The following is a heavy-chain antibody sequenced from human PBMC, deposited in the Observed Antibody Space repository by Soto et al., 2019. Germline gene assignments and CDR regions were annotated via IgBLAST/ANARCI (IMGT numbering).Heavy chain of an antibody. J-gene: IGHJ5*02. V-gene: IGHV4-34*01. D-gene: IGHD1-20*01. CDR1: GGSLSGYY. CDR2: INHSGGT. Sequence: SXTLSLTCAVYGGSLSGYYWNWIRQPPVKGLEWIGEINHSGGTYYNPSLKSRVTISVDRSKNQFSLKLSSVTAADTAVYYCARERITGTHNWFDPWGQGTLVTVSS. CDR3: ARERITGTHNWFDP.